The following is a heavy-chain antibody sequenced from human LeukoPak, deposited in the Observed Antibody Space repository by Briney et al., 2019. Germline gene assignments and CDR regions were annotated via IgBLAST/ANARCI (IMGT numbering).Heavy chain of an antibody. CDR2: IYSSGST. Sequence: PSQTLSLTCTVSGGSISSGDYYWSWIRQPPGKGLEWIGYIYSSGSTYYNPSLKSRVTISVDTSKNQFSLKLSSVTAADTAVYYCASQGIAVAGRDYWGQGTLVTVSS. J-gene: IGHJ4*02. D-gene: IGHD6-19*01. CDR3: ASQGIAVAGRDY. V-gene: IGHV4-30-4*08. CDR1: GGSISSGDYY.